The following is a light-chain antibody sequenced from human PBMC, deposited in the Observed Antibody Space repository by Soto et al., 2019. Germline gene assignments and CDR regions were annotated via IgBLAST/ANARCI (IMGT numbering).Light chain of an antibody. CDR3: ISYTGSSTSYV. CDR1: SSDVGSYDH. V-gene: IGLV2-14*01. CDR2: EVS. J-gene: IGLJ1*01. Sequence: QSALAQPASVSGSPGQSFTISCSGTSSDVGSYDHVAWYQQFPGKTPKLMIYEVSNRPSGVSSRFSGSKSGNTASLTISGLQAEDEADYYCISYTGSSTSYVFGSGTKVTVL.